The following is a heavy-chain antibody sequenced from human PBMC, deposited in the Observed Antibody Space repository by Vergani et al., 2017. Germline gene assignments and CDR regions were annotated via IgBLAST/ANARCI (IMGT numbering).Heavy chain of an antibody. CDR2: IYSGSST. CDR1: GFPLSSNY. D-gene: IGHD1-1*01. Sequence: EVQLVESGGGLVQPGGSLRLSCAASGFPLSSNYMSLVRQAPGKGLEWVSVIYSGSSTYYADSVKGRCTISRDNSKNTLFLQMHSLRVEDTALYYCANFPLNITTPGRGDFWSQGSLVTVSS. CDR3: ANFPLNITTPGRGDF. J-gene: IGHJ4*01. V-gene: IGHV3-66*02.